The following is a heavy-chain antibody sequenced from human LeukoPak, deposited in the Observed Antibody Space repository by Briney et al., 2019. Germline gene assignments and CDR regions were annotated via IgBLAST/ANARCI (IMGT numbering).Heavy chain of an antibody. J-gene: IGHJ3*02. Sequence: GGSLRLSCAASVFTFSRYWMSWVRQAPGRGLEWVANIKHDGSQKYYVDSVKGRITISRDNAKNSLYLQMTSLRAEDTAVYYCARDGMGGIKAFDIWGQGTMVTVSS. CDR2: IKHDGSQK. V-gene: IGHV3-7*05. CDR3: ARDGMGGIKAFDI. CDR1: VFTFSRYW. D-gene: IGHD3-10*01.